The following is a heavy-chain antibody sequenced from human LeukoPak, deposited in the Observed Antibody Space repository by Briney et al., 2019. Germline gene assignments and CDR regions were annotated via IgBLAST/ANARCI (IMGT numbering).Heavy chain of an antibody. V-gene: IGHV6-1*01. J-gene: IGHJ4*02. CDR2: TYHRSTWYD. Sequence: SQTLSLTCAFSGDSVSSNNAAWHWLRQSPSRGLEWLGRTYHRSTWYDDYVVSVRSRLTITPDISKNQVSLQLNSVTPEDTAVYYCTREVAGTGGFDYWGQGITVTVSS. CDR3: TREVAGTGGFDY. D-gene: IGHD6-13*01. CDR1: GDSVSSNNAA.